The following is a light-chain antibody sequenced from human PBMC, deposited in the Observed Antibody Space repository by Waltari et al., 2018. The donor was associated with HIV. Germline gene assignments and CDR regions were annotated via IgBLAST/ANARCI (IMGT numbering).Light chain of an antibody. CDR1: NIGGTS. CDR2: DDR. J-gene: IGLJ3*02. Sequence: YVLTQPPSVSVAPGMTATITCGGANIGGTSVHWYQLKPGQAPVVVIYDDRVRPSGIPERFSGSNSGNTATLTISGVVAGDEADYSCHVWDSRSDVVFGGGTKLTVL. V-gene: IGLV3-21*04. CDR3: HVWDSRSDVV.